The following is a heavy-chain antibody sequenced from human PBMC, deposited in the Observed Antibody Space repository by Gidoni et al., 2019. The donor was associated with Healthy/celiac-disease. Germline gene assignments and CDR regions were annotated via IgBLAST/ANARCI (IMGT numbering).Heavy chain of an antibody. V-gene: IGHV6-1*01. J-gene: IGHJ5*02. Sequence: HVQLQQSGPGLVKPSQTLSLPCAISGDSVSSNSAAWNWIRQSPSRGLEWLGRTYYRSKWYNDYAVSVKSRITINPDTSKNQFSLQLNSVTPEDTAVYYCAMYSSSRGGWRFDPWGQGTLVTVSS. D-gene: IGHD6-6*01. CDR1: GDSVSSNSAA. CDR3: AMYSSSRGGWRFDP. CDR2: TYYRSKWYN.